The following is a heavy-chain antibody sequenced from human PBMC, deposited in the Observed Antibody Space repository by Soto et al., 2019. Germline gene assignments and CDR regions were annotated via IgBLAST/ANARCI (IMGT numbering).Heavy chain of an antibody. CDR3: AREDSIIIPAVSDF. J-gene: IGHJ4*02. CDR2: VSKSDYT. Sequence: GGSLRLSCVVSGFTFNNYGINWVRQAPGRGLEWVSTVSKSDYTYYSDSVKGRFTISRDNAKNSVSLQMNTLRAEDTAVYYCAREDSIIIPAVSDFWGQGTLVTVSS. V-gene: IGHV3-21*01. D-gene: IGHD2-2*01. CDR1: GFTFNNYG.